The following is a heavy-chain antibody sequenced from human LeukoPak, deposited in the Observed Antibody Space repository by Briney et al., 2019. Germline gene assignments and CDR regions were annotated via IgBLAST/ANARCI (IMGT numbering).Heavy chain of an antibody. CDR3: ARSVGRWAAASNRSWWFDP. CDR1: GLTFSSYS. J-gene: IGHJ5*02. CDR2: ISSSSSYI. Sequence: GGSLRLSCAASGLTFSSYSMNWVRRAPGKGLEWVSSISSSSSYIYYADSVKGRFTISRDNAKNSLYLQMNSLRAEDTAVYYCARSVGRWAAASNRSWWFDPWGQGTLVTVSS. V-gene: IGHV3-21*01. D-gene: IGHD6-25*01.